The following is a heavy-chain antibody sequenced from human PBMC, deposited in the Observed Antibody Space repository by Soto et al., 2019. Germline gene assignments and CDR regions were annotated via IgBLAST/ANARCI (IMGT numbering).Heavy chain of an antibody. CDR3: ARGPLTAAIPEHYYSMDV. CDR2: IWYDGSNK. J-gene: IGHJ6*03. V-gene: IGHV3-33*01. CDR1: GFTFSSYG. Sequence: QVQLVESGGGVVQPGRSLRLSCAASGFTFSSYGMHWVRQAPGKGLEWVAVIWYDGSNKYYADSVKGRFTISRDNSKNPLYLEMNSLRAEDTAVYSCARGPLTAAIPEHYYSMDVWGKGTTVTVFS. D-gene: IGHD2-21*02.